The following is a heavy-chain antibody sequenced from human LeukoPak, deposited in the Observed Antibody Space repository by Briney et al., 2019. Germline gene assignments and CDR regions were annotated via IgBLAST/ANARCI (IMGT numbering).Heavy chain of an antibody. J-gene: IGHJ4*02. V-gene: IGHV3-64*01. D-gene: IGHD2-2*02. CDR2: ISSDGDAT. CDR1: GFTFNSYA. CDR3: ARADCSSSSCYTVAY. Sequence: GGSLRLSCAASGFTFNSYAMQWVRQAPGEGLEYVSGISSDGDATYYANSVKERFIISRDNSRNMLYLQMGSLRAEDMAVYYCARADCSSSSCYTVAYWGQGTLVTVSS.